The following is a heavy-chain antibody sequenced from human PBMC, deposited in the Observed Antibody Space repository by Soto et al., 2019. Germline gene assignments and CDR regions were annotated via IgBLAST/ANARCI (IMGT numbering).Heavy chain of an antibody. J-gene: IGHJ3*02. Sequence: QVQLVQSGAEVKKPGASVKVSCKASGYTFSGYYMHWVRQAPGQGLEWMRWINPKSGGTKYAQKFQGRVTMARDTSFNTAYMDLSRLTSDDTAVYFCAREGTGYSAFDIWGQGTMVTVSS. D-gene: IGHD3-9*01. CDR3: AREGTGYSAFDI. CDR2: INPKSGGT. CDR1: GYTFSGYY. V-gene: IGHV1-2*02.